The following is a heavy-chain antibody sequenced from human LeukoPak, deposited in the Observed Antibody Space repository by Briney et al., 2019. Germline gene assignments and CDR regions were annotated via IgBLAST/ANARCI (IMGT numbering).Heavy chain of an antibody. D-gene: IGHD2-15*01. J-gene: IGHJ5*02. CDR3: AREPSLYCSGGSCYSGGRWFDP. CDR2: IYTGDSDT. Sequence: GESLKISCKGTGYSFTSYWIGWVRQMPGKGLEWMGIIYTGDSDTGYSPSFQGQVTISADKSISTAYLQWSSLKASDTAMYYCAREPSLYCSGGSCYSGGRWFDPWGQGTLVTVSS. CDR1: GYSFTSYW. V-gene: IGHV5-51*01.